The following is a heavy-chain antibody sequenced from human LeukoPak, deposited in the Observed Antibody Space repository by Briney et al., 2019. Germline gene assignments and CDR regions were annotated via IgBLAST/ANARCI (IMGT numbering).Heavy chain of an antibody. D-gene: IGHD3-16*01. Sequence: GGALRLSCAASGFTFDDYAMHWVRQAPGKGLEWVSGISWNSGSIGYADSVKGRFTISRYNAKNSLYLQMNSLRAEDKALYYCAKVYYDYVWGSYFDYWGQGTLVTVSS. CDR3: AKVYYDYVWGSYFDY. CDR1: GFTFDDYA. V-gene: IGHV3-9*01. CDR2: ISWNSGSI. J-gene: IGHJ4*02.